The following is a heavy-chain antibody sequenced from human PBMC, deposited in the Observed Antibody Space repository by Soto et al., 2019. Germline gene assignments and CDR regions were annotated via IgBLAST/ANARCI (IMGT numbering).Heavy chain of an antibody. CDR1: GGTFSSYA. Sequence: QVQLVQSGAEVKKPGSSVKVSCKASGGTFSSYAISWVRQAPGQGLEWMGGIIAIFGTANYAQKFQGRVTITADESTSTAYMELSSLRSEDTAVYYCARARCSGGSCYPYYFDYWGQGTLVTVSS. CDR2: IIAIFGTA. V-gene: IGHV1-69*01. CDR3: ARARCSGGSCYPYYFDY. J-gene: IGHJ4*02. D-gene: IGHD2-15*01.